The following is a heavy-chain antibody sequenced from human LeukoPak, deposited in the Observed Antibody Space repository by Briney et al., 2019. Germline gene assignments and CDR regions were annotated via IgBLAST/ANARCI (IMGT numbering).Heavy chain of an antibody. CDR1: GYTFTSYY. D-gene: IGHD1-7*01. J-gene: IGHJ3*02. V-gene: IGHV1-46*01. Sequence: ASVKVSCKASGYTFTSYYMHWVRQAPGQGLEWMGIINPSGGSTSYAQKFQGRVTMTRDTSTSTVYMELSSLRSEDTAMYYCARLNNWNYAHHRAFDIWGQGTMVTVSS. CDR2: INPSGGST. CDR3: ARLNNWNYAHHRAFDI.